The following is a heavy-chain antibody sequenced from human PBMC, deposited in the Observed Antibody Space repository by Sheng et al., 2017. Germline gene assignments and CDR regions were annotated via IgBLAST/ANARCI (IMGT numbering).Heavy chain of an antibody. CDR3: AKDMDKGSNAY. CDR2: ISYDGSNK. V-gene: IGHV3-30*04. D-gene: IGHD2-8*01. Sequence: QVQLVESGGGVVQPGRSLRLSCAASGFTFSSYAMHWVRQAPGKGLEWVAVISYDGSNKYYADSVKGRFTISRDNSKNTLYLQMNSLRAEDTAVYYCAKDMDKGSNAYWGQGTLVTVSS. J-gene: IGHJ4*02. CDR1: GFTFSSYA.